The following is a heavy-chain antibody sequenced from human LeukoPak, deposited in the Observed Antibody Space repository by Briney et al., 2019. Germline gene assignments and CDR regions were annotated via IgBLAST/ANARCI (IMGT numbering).Heavy chain of an antibody. Sequence: GGSLRLSCAASGFTFSSFSMIWVRQAPGKGLEWVSSTSSSSAYTFYAESGKGRFTISRDNAKNSLFLQMNSLRAEDTAVYYCAKDYDSSGYYILDYWGQGTLVTVSS. CDR2: TSSSSAYT. CDR3: AKDYDSSGYYILDY. D-gene: IGHD3-22*01. V-gene: IGHV3-21*04. CDR1: GFTFSSFS. J-gene: IGHJ4*02.